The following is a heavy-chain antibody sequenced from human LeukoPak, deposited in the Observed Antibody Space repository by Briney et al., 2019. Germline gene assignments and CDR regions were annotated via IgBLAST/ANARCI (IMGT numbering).Heavy chain of an antibody. CDR2: IIPIFGIA. D-gene: IGHD3-22*01. V-gene: IGHV1-69*04. Sequence: SVKVSCKASGGTFSSYAISWVRRAPGQGLEWMGRIIPIFGIANYAQKFQGRVTITADKSTSTAYMELSSLRSEDTAVYYCARGRGYYIFDYWGQGTLVTVSS. J-gene: IGHJ4*02. CDR1: GGTFSSYA. CDR3: ARGRGYYIFDY.